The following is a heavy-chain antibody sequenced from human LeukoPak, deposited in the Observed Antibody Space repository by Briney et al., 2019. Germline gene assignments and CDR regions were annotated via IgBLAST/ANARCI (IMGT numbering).Heavy chain of an antibody. D-gene: IGHD5-12*01. CDR3: ARDSGYSSDDAY. J-gene: IGHJ4*02. CDR2: IYSGGFT. V-gene: IGHV3-66*01. Sequence: GGSLRLSCAASGFTVSSNYMSWVRQAPGKGLEWVSVIYSGGFTHYVDSVKDRFTISRDNSKNTLYLQMNSLRVEDTAVYYCARDSGYSSDDAYWGQGTLVTVSS. CDR1: GFTVSSNY.